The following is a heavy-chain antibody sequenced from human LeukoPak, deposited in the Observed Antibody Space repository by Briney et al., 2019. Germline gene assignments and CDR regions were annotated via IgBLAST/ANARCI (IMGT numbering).Heavy chain of an antibody. D-gene: IGHD1-26*01. Sequence: KPSQTLSLTCTVSDGSISSGGYYWSWIRQPPGKGLEWIGYIYHSGSTYYNPSLKSRVTISVDRSKNQFSLKLSSVTAADTAVYYCARVSGSSGDAFDIWGQGTMVTVSS. V-gene: IGHV4-30-2*01. CDR1: DGSISSGGYY. J-gene: IGHJ3*02. CDR2: IYHSGST. CDR3: ARVSGSSGDAFDI.